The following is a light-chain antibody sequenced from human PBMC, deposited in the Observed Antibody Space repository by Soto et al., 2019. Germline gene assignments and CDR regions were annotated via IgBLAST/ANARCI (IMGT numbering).Light chain of an antibody. CDR1: QSALYTSHNKNY. CDR2: WAS. V-gene: IGKV4-1*01. CDR3: QQYYRSSWT. Sequence: IVMTQSPDSLAVPLGERATINCKRSQSALYTSHNKNYLAWYQQKPGQAPKLLIYWASTREPGVTDRLTVSGSGTDFTLTISSMQAEDAGVYYCQQYYRSSWTFGQGAKVDI. J-gene: IGKJ1*01.